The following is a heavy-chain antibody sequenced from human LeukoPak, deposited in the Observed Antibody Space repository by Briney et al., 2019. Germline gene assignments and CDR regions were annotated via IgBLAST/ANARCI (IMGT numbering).Heavy chain of an antibody. V-gene: IGHV4-4*07. CDR1: GGSLTTYY. D-gene: IGHD1-26*01. J-gene: IGHJ5*02. Sequence: PSETLSLTCTVSGGSLTTYYWSWIRQPPGKGLEWIGRIYTSGSTNYNPSLKSRVTMSVDTSKNQFSLKLSSVTAADTAVYYCARGTTIVGATRGNWFDPWGQGTLVTVSS. CDR3: ARGTTIVGATRGNWFDP. CDR2: IYTSGST.